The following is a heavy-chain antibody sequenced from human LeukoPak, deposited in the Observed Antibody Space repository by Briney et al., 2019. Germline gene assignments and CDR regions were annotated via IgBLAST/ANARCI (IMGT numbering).Heavy chain of an antibody. CDR3: ARARVVYAFDI. D-gene: IGHD3-10*01. V-gene: IGHV3-23*01. CDR1: GFTIMNSA. CDR2: INGTAINT. J-gene: IGHJ3*02. Sequence: GGSLRLSCAASGFTIMNSAMNWVRQAPGKGLEWVSAINGTAINTDYADSVKGRFTISRDNAKNSLYLQMNSLRAEDTAVYYCARARVVYAFDIWGQGTMVTVSS.